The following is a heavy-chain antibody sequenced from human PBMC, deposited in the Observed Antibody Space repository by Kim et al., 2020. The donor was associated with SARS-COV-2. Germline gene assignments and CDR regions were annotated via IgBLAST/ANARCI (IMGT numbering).Heavy chain of an antibody. CDR1: GASISSHY. V-gene: IGHV4-59*11. CDR2: IYDSGST. Sequence: SETLSLTCTVSGASISSHYWSWIRQPPGKGLEWIGYIYDSGSTNSNPSLKSRVTISVDTSRNQISLKLRSRTAADAAVYYCAREVTYFGAGTSLFDYWGQGTLVTVSS. J-gene: IGHJ4*02. D-gene: IGHD6-19*01. CDR3: AREVTYFGAGTSLFDY.